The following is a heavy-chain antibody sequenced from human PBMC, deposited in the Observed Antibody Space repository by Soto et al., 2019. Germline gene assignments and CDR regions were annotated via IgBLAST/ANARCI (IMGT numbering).Heavy chain of an antibody. J-gene: IGHJ4*02. V-gene: IGHV3-15*07. D-gene: IGHD3-9*01. CDR2: IKSKTDGGTT. Sequence: GGSLRLSCAASGFTFSNAWMNWVRQAPGKGLEWVGRIKSKTDGGTTDYAAPVKGRFTISRDDSKNTLYLQMNSLKTEDTAVYYCTTDPNLLRYFDWLTSPPLLWGQGTLVTVSS. CDR3: TTDPNLLRYFDWLTSPPLL. CDR1: GFTFSNAW.